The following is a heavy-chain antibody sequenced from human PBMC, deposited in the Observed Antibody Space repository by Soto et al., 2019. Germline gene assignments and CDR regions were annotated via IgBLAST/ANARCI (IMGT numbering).Heavy chain of an antibody. CDR3: ARARHDSFDY. CDR2: INHSGST. Sequence: QVQLQQWGAGLLKPSETLSLTCAVYGGSFSGYYWSWIRQPPGKGLEWIGEINHSGSTNYNPSLKSGVTISLDTSKNQFSPKLSSVTAADTAVYYCARARHDSFDYWGQGTLVTVSS. V-gene: IGHV4-34*01. CDR1: GGSFSGYY. J-gene: IGHJ4*02.